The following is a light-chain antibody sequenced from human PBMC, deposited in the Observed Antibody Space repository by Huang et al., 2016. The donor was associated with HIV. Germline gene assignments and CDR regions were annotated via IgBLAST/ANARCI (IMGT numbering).Light chain of an antibody. Sequence: DIQMTQSPSSLSASVGDRVTITCRASQNIAIYLNWYQQKPGEAPELLIYAASKLQSGVPSRFSCGGSGTDFTLTISSLQPEDFISYFCQQSYNTPYTFGQGTKLEIK. CDR3: QQSYNTPYT. CDR1: QNIAIY. V-gene: IGKV1-39*01. CDR2: AAS. J-gene: IGKJ2*01.